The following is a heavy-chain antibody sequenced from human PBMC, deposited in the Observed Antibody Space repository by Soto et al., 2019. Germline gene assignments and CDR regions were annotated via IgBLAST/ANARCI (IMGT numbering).Heavy chain of an antibody. Sequence: VQLVESGGGLVQPGGSLKLSCAASGFTFSGSAMHWVRQASGKGLEWVGRIRSKANSYATAYVASVKGRFTISRDDSKNTAYLQMNSLKTEDTAVYYCTSQGYSYGFVYWGQGTLVTVSS. J-gene: IGHJ4*02. CDR2: IRSKANSYAT. D-gene: IGHD5-18*01. CDR3: TSQGYSYGFVY. CDR1: GFTFSGSA. V-gene: IGHV3-73*02.